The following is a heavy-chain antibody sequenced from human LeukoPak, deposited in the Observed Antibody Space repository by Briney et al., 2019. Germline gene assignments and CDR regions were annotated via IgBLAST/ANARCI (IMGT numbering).Heavy chain of an antibody. Sequence: GGSLRLSCEGSAFIFSGHWMNWVRQTPGKGLEWVAVISYDGSNKYYADSVKGRFTISRDNSKNTLYLQMNSLRAEDTAVYYCAREMIKGNALYYYYYGMDVWGQGTTVTVSS. J-gene: IGHJ6*02. CDR1: AFIFSGHW. CDR3: AREMIKGNALYYYYYGMDV. V-gene: IGHV3-30-3*01. D-gene: IGHD3-22*01. CDR2: ISYDGSNK.